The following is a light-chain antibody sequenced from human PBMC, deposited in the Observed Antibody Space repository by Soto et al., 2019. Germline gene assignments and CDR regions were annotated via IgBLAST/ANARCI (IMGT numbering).Light chain of an antibody. J-gene: IGKJ4*01. V-gene: IGKV1-9*01. CDR1: QAVPNN. CDR2: EES. CDR3: QQVKTYPRT. Sequence: EIQVTVYTSSLSASVGDRVTMSFGPSQAVPNNMAWYQQKPGKPPKLLIYEESTLHSGVPSRFSGRKSGTQFTLTIDSLQPEDFATYYCQQVKTYPRTFGGGTKVDNK.